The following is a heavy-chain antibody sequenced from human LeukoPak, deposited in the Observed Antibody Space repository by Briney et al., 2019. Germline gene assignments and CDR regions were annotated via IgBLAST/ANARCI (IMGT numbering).Heavy chain of an antibody. D-gene: IGHD3-22*01. J-gene: IGHJ4*02. CDR3: ARKRTYDSSGYYSPALYYFDY. CDR2: IYPGDSDT. CDR1: GYSFTSYW. V-gene: IGHV5-51*01. Sequence: GESLKISCKGSGYSFTSYWIGWVRQMPGKGLEWMGIIYPGDSDTRYSPSFQGQVTISADKSISTACLQWSSLKASDTAMYYCARKRTYDSSGYYSPALYYFDYWGQGTLVTVSS.